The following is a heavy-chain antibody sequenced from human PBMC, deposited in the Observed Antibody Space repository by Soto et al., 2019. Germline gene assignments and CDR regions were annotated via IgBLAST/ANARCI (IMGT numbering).Heavy chain of an antibody. D-gene: IGHD6-6*01. Sequence: EVELVESGGGLVQPGGSPRLSCAASGFTFRRYWMHWVRQASGKGLVWVSRINGDGSSTSYADSVKGRFTISRDNAKNTLYLQMNSLRAEDTAVYYCVSLVERSDIAFDIWGQGTMVTVSS. V-gene: IGHV3-74*01. CDR2: INGDGSST. CDR3: VSLVERSDIAFDI. CDR1: GFTFRRYW. J-gene: IGHJ3*02.